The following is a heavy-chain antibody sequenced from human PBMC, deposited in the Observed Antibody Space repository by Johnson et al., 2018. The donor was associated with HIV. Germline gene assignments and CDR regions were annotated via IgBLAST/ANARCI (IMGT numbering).Heavy chain of an antibody. D-gene: IGHD7-27*01. CDR3: ARDFGLFLGKDDAFDI. CDR1: GFTFSNYA. CDR2: ISYDGNNK. J-gene: IGHJ3*02. V-gene: IGHV3-30*04. Sequence: HVQLVESRGGVVQPGTSLRLSCAASGFTFSNYAMHWVRQAPGKGLAWVAVISYDGNNKYYADSLKGRFTISRDNSKNTLYLQMNSLRAEDTAVYYCARDFGLFLGKDDAFDIWGQGTMVTVSS.